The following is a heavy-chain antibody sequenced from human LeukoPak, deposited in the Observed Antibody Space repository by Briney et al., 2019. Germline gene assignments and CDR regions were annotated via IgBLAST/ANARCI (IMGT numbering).Heavy chain of an antibody. CDR2: TNESGNT. Sequence: SETLSLTCAVYGGSLSGHYWSWVRQPPGKGLEWTGETNESGNTKYNPSLKSRVTISPDTSKSQFSLNLKSVTAADTAVYYCTKNNWFDPWGQGTLVTVSS. CDR1: GGSLSGHY. CDR3: TKNNWFDP. J-gene: IGHJ5*02. V-gene: IGHV4-34*01.